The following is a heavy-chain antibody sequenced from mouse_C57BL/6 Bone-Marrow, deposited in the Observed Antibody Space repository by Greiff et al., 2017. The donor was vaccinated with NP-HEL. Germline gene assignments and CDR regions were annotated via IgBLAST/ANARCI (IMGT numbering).Heavy chain of an antibody. J-gene: IGHJ2*01. CDR1: GFPITSGYY. V-gene: IGHV12-3*01. D-gene: IGHD3-2*02. CDR3: AGDSSGYGDFDY. CDR2: ITHSGET. Sequence: VKLQESGPGLVKPSQSLFLTCSITGFPITSGYYWICIRQSPGKPLEWMGYITHSGETFYNPSLQSPISITRETSKNQFFLQLNSVTTEDTAMYYCAGDSSGYGDFDYWGQGTTLTVSS.